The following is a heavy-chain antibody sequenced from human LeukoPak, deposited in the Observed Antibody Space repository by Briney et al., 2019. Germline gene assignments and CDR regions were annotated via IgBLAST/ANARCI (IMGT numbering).Heavy chain of an antibody. CDR2: ISSSGGST. CDR1: GFTFSSYA. J-gene: IGHJ5*02. CDR3: AKAYSSSWRYNWFDP. D-gene: IGHD6-13*01. V-gene: IGHV3-23*01. Sequence: GGSLRLSCAASGFTFSSYAMSWVRQAPGKGLEWVSAISSSGGSTYYADSVKGRFTISRDNSKNTLYLQMNSLRAEDTAVYYCAKAYSSSWRYNWFDPWGQGTLVTVSS.